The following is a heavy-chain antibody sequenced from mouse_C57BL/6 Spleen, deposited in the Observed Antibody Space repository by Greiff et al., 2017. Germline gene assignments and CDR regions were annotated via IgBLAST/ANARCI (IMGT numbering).Heavy chain of an antibody. CDR3: SEDSAVYYCAWAYYGSRYYAMDY. CDR1: YTFSRRVH. D-gene: IGHD1-1*01. CDR2: GQGLEWIG. Sequence: QVQLQQSGPELARPWASVKISCPAFYTFSRRVHFAIRDTTYWMQWVKQRPGQGLEWIGAIYPGNGDPSYNQKFKGKATLTADKSSSTAYMQLSSLTSEDSAVYYCAWAYYGSRYYAMDYWGQGTSVTVSS. J-gene: IGHJ4*01. V-gene: IGHV1-87*01.